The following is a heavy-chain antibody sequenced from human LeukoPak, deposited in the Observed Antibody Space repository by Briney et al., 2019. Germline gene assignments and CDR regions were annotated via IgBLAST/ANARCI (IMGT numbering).Heavy chain of an antibody. V-gene: IGHV3-74*01. Sequence: GGSLRLSCAASGFTFSSYRMHWVRQAPGKGLVWGSRINSDGSSTSYADSVKGRFTISRDNAKNTLYLQMNSLRAEDTAVYYCARELPYYYGMDVWGQGTTVTVSS. J-gene: IGHJ6*02. CDR3: ARELPYYYGMDV. CDR1: GFTFSSYR. CDR2: INSDGSST. D-gene: IGHD1-26*01.